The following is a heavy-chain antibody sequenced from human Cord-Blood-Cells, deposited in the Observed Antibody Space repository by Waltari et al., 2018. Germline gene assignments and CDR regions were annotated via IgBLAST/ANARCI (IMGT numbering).Heavy chain of an antibody. CDR1: GGSISSSSYY. D-gene: IGHD3-16*01. Sequence: QLQLQESGPGLVKPSETLSLTCTVSGGSISSSSYYWGWIRQPPGKELEWIGSIYYSGSTAYNPSLERRVTISVDTAKNQFSLRLSSVTAADTAVYYCARHQGGAAFDIWGQGTMVTVSS. J-gene: IGHJ3*02. CDR3: ARHQGGAAFDI. V-gene: IGHV4-39*01. CDR2: IYYSGST.